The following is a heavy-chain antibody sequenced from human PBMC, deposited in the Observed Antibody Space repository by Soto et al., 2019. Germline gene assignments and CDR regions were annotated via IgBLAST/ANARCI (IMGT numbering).Heavy chain of an antibody. CDR3: ARDDRRGSIPPWGYYYGMDV. Sequence: QVQLVQSGAEVKKPGSSVKVSCKASGGTFSSYAISWVRQAPGQGLEWMGGIIPIFGTANYAQKFQGRVTITADKSTSTDYMELSSLRSEDTAVYYCARDDRRGSIPPWGYYYGMDVWGQGTTVTVSS. J-gene: IGHJ6*02. D-gene: IGHD3-22*01. CDR2: IIPIFGTA. CDR1: GGTFSSYA. V-gene: IGHV1-69*06.